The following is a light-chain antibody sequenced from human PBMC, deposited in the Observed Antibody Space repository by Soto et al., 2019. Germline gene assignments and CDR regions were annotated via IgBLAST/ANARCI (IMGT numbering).Light chain of an antibody. V-gene: IGLV2-14*03. J-gene: IGLJ3*02. CDR3: SSYTTSSTREVV. CDR2: DVS. Sequence: QSVLTQPASVSGSPGQSITISCTGTSSDIGGYNYVSWYQQHPGKAPKLMIYDVSDRPSGVSNRFSGSKSGNTASLTISGLQADDEADYYCSSYTTSSTREVVFGGGTKVTVL. CDR1: SSDIGGYNY.